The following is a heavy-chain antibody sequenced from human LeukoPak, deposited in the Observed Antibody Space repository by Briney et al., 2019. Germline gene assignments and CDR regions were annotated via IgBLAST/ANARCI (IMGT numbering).Heavy chain of an antibody. V-gene: IGHV3-23*01. D-gene: IGHD2-2*01. CDR2: ISGGGDST. CDR3: AKAANWHHPDPLDIVVVPAADDY. CDR1: GFTFSSYA. Sequence: PGGSLRLSCAASGFTFSSYAMSWVRQAPGKGLEWVSAISGGGDSTYYADSVKGRFTISRDNSKNTLYLQMDSLRAEDTAIYYCAKAANWHHPDPLDIVVVPAADDYWGQGTLVTVSS. J-gene: IGHJ4*02.